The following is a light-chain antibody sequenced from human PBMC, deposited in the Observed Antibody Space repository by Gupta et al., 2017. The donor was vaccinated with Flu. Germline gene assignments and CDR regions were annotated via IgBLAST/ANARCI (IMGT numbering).Light chain of an antibody. Sequence: IVMTQFPDSLAVSLGERATIHCKSSQSVLCSDTNKDYLAWYQQKAGRPPRLLICWASTRESGVPDRFSGSGSETDFTLTISSLQAEDVAVYFCRQYYATPTFGQGTKLEIK. CDR3: RQYYATPT. V-gene: IGKV4-1*01. CDR2: WAS. CDR1: QSVLCSDTNKDY. J-gene: IGKJ2*01.